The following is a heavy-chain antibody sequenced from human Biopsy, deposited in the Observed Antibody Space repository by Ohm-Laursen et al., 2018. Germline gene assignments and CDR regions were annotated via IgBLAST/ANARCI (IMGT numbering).Heavy chain of an antibody. Sequence: SETLSLTCAVSGGSISSFYWTWIRQPPGKGPEWIGDISDSGSTNYKPSLKIRVIISVDTSKNQFTLNLSSETAADTAVYYCARAPPLIRGVVESWFDPWGQGILATVSS. CDR2: ISDSGST. CDR3: ARAPPLIRGVVESWFDP. J-gene: IGHJ5*02. V-gene: IGHV4-4*09. D-gene: IGHD3-10*01. CDR1: GGSISSFY.